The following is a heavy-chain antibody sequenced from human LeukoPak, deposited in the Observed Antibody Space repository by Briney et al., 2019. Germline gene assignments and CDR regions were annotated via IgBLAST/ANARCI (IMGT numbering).Heavy chain of an antibody. CDR3: AKVLSGSQDY. D-gene: IGHD1-26*01. J-gene: IGHJ4*02. CDR2: IGGGGEST. Sequence: GGSLRLSCAASGFTFSSYAMSWVRQAPGKGLEWVSTIGGGGESTYYADSVKGRFTISRDNSKNAVYLQMNSLRAEDTAVYYCAKVLSGSQDYWGQGTLVTVSS. CDR1: GFTFSSYA. V-gene: IGHV3-23*01.